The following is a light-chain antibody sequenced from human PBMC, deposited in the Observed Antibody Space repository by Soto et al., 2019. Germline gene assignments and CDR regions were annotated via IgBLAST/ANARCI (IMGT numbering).Light chain of an antibody. CDR2: EVS. J-gene: IGLJ3*02. CDR3: SSYTGSGTVV. V-gene: IGLV2-14*01. CDR1: ISDVGAYNL. Sequence: QSALTQPASVSGSPGQSITISCTGSISDVGAYNLVSWYQQHPGKAPRLMIYEVSNRPSGVSDRFSGSKSGNTASLTVSRLQAEDEAYYYCSSYTGSGTVVFGGGTKVTVL.